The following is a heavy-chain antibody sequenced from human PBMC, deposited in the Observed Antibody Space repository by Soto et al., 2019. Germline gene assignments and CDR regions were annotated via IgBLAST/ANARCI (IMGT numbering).Heavy chain of an antibody. CDR1: NYAFNMYG. J-gene: IGHJ5*02. CDR2: ISGYNGNT. CDR3: ARLVYYDSSGYYYP. V-gene: IGHV1-18*01. Sequence: ASVKVSGKASNYAFNMYGISWVRQAPGQGLEWMGWISGYNGNTEYEQKFQGRVTMTTDTSTSTAYMELRSLRADDTAVYYCARLVYYDSSGYYYPWGKGTLVPVSS. D-gene: IGHD3-22*01.